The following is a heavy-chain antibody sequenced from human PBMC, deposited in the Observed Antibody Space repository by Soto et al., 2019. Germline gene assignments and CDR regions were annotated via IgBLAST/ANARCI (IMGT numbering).Heavy chain of an antibody. Sequence: ASVKVSCKASGYTFTSYYMHWMRQAPGQGLEWMGIINPSGGSTSYAQKFQGRVTMTRDTSTSTVYMELSSLRSEDTAVYYCAIELYYCSSTSCSRVGAFDIWGQGTMVTVSS. D-gene: IGHD2-2*01. CDR1: GYTFTSYY. CDR2: INPSGGST. J-gene: IGHJ3*02. CDR3: AIELYYCSSTSCSRVGAFDI. V-gene: IGHV1-46*03.